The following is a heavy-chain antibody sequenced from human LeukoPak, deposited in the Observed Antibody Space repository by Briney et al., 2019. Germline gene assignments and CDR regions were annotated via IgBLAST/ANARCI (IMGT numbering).Heavy chain of an antibody. J-gene: IGHJ4*02. V-gene: IGHV1-69*05. D-gene: IGHD5-18*01. CDR1: GYTFTGYY. CDR3: ARAVNTAMVAFDY. CDR2: IVPIFGTA. Sequence: SVKVSCKASGYTFTGYYMHWVRQAPGQGLEWMGGIVPIFGTANYAQKFQGRVTITTDESTSTAYMELSSLRSEDTAVYYCARAVNTAMVAFDYWGQGTLVTVSS.